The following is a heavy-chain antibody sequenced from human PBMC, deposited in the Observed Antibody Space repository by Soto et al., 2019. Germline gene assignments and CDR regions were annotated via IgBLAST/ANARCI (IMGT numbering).Heavy chain of an antibody. J-gene: IGHJ6*02. CDR1: GGSISSSNW. Sequence: QVQLQESGPGLVKPSGTLSLTCAVSGGSISSSNWWRWVRQPPGKGLEWIGEIYHSESTNYNPSLKSRVTISVDKAKNQFSLKLSAVTAADTAVYYCARDDRDDFWSGYYYYGMDVWGQGTTVTVSS. D-gene: IGHD3-3*01. CDR2: IYHSEST. CDR3: ARDDRDDFWSGYYYYGMDV. V-gene: IGHV4-4*02.